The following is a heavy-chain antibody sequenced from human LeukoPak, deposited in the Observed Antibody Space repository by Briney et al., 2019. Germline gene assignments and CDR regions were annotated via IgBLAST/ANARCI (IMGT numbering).Heavy chain of an antibody. CDR3: AKDGYNWIAFDD. D-gene: IGHD1-20*01. CDR1: GFTLSTYA. Sequence: GGSLRLSCAASGFTLSTYAMHWVRQAPGKGLEWVAYISGTGFTTYYADSVKGRFTISSDSSKNTLFLQMNSLRAEDTAIYYCAKDGYNWIAFDDWGQGTLVTASS. J-gene: IGHJ4*02. V-gene: IGHV3-23*01. CDR2: ISGTGFTT.